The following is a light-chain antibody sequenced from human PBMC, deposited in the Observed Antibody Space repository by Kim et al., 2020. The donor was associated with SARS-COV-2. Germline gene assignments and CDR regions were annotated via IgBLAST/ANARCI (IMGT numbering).Light chain of an antibody. J-gene: IGKJ2*01. CDR2: QVS. V-gene: IGKV2-30*01. Sequence: DVVITQSPLSLPVTLGQPASISCRSSQSLVYNDGNTYLSWFQQRTGQSPRRLIYQVSNRDSGVPDRFSGSGSGTDFTLKISRVEAEDVWVYYCMQGTRRPPNTFGQETKLEI. CDR1: QSLVYNDGNTY. CDR3: MQGTRRPPNT.